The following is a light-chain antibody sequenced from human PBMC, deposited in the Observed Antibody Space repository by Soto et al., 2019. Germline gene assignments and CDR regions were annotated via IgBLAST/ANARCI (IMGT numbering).Light chain of an antibody. CDR2: EVS. V-gene: IGLV2-8*01. CDR1: SSDVGGYNF. CDR3: SSFGGGNKVL. J-gene: IGLJ3*02. Sequence: QSALTQPPSASGSPGQSVTISCTETSSDVGGYNFVSWYQQHPGKVPKTMIYEVSKRPSGVPDRFSGSKSGNTASLTVSGLQAEDEADYYCSSFGGGNKVLFGGGTKVTVL.